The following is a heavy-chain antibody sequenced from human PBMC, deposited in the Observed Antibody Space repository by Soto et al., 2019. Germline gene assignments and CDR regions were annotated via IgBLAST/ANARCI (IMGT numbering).Heavy chain of an antibody. Sequence: SETLSLTCSVSGDSINSRYWSWIGQPPGKGLEWIGYTDYVRSTNYAPPLQRRVTMSVESSKMQVSQKMRYVTAGDTAGYYGMRHRENFFDFWGQGTLVTVSS. J-gene: IGHJ4*02. D-gene: IGHD2-8*01. CDR2: TDYVRST. CDR3: MRHRENFFDF. V-gene: IGHV4-59*11. CDR1: GDSINSRY.